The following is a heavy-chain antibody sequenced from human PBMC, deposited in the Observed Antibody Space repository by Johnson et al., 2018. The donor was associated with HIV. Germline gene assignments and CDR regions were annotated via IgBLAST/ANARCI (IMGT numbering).Heavy chain of an antibody. V-gene: IGHV3-30*04. CDR3: AKDSQWELPDAFDI. J-gene: IGHJ3*02. CDR2: ISYDGSFQ. Sequence: QVQLVESGGGLVQPGRSLRLSCAAPGFTFNRYAIHWVRQAPNKGLEWVAVISYDGSFQDYADSVRGRFTISRDNSRSTLYLQMSSLRGEDTAVYYCAKDSQWELPDAFDIWGQGTMVTVSS. CDR1: GFTFNRYA. D-gene: IGHD1-26*01.